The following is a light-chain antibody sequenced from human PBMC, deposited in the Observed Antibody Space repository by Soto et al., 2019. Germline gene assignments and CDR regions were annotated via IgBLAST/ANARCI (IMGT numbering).Light chain of an antibody. V-gene: IGKV3-20*01. J-gene: IGKJ3*01. Sequence: EIVLTQSPGTLSLSPGERATLSCRASQSVSSTYLAWYQHKPGQGPRLLIYAASIRATGIPDRFSGSGSGTDFTLTISRLEPEDSALYYCQKYGSAFTFGPGTKVEIK. CDR3: QKYGSAFT. CDR1: QSVSSTY. CDR2: AAS.